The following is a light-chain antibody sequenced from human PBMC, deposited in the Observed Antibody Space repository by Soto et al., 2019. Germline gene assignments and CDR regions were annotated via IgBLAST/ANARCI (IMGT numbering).Light chain of an antibody. Sequence: IQLTQSPSSLSASVGDRVTITCRASQDISSYLGWYQQKPGKAPKLLIYAESTVQSGVPSRFSGSGSGTHFTLTINSLQTEDFANYFCQQLNNHPPTLRGGTKVEIK. CDR1: QDISSY. J-gene: IGKJ4*01. CDR3: QQLNNHPPT. V-gene: IGKV1-9*01. CDR2: AES.